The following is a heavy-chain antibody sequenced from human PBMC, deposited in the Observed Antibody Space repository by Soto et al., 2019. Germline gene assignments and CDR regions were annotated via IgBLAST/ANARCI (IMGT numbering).Heavy chain of an antibody. V-gene: IGHV3-48*02. J-gene: IGHJ4*02. CDR1: GFTFSSYS. D-gene: IGHD3-22*01. CDR2: ISSSSSTI. CDR3: ARTQYYYDSSGYYYFDY. Sequence: QLGGSLRLSCAASGFTFSSYSMNWVRQAPGKGLEWVSYISSSSSTIYYADSVKGRFTISRDNAKNSLYLQMNSLRDEDTAVYYCARTQYYYDSSGYYYFDYWGQGTLVTVSS.